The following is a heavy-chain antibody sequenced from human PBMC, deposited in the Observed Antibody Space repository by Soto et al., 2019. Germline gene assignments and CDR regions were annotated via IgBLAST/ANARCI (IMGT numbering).Heavy chain of an antibody. CDR1: GYTFTGYY. V-gene: IGHV1-2*04. D-gene: IGHD5-12*01. CDR3: ARGTNVDIVATTRNYYYYYYGMDV. Sequence: ASVKVSCKASGYTFTGYYMHWVRQAPGQGLEWMGWINPNSGGTNYAQKFQGWVTMTRDTSISTAYMELSRLRSDDTAVYYCARGTNVDIVATTRNYYYYYYGMDVWGQGTKVTVSS. J-gene: IGHJ6*02. CDR2: INPNSGGT.